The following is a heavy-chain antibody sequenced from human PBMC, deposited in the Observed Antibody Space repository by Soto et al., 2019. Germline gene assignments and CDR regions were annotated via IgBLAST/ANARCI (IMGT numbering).Heavy chain of an antibody. CDR2: ISFDSSEI. D-gene: IGHD3-3*01. J-gene: IGHJ4*02. V-gene: IGHV3-30*01. CDR3: AIARVADSSLDH. CDR1: GFTFSNNA. Sequence: GGSLRLSCVGSGFTFSNNAMHWVRQAPGKGLECVAFISFDSSEIHYADSVKGRFTISRDNPRNTLFLHVNSPRADDTAVYYCAIARVADSSLDHWGQGTLVTVYS.